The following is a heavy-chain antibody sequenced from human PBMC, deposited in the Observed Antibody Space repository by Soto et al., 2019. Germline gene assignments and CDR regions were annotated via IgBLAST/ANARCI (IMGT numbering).Heavy chain of an antibody. D-gene: IGHD3-22*01. J-gene: IGHJ4*02. Sequence: SETLSLTCAVSGGSISSSNWWSWVRQPPGKGLEWIGEIYHSGSTNYNPSLKSQVTISVDKSKNQFSLKLSSVTAADTAVYYCAVGGRSGYSGSGYWGQGTLVT. CDR3: AVGGRSGYSGSGY. CDR2: IYHSGST. CDR1: GGSISSSNW. V-gene: IGHV4-4*02.